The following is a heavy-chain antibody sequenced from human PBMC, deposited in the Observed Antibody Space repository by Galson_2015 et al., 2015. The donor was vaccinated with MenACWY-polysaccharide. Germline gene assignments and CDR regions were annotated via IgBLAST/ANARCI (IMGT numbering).Heavy chain of an antibody. Sequence: LRLSCAASGFTFSSYAMSWVRQAPGKGLEWVSGVSASGGSTVYTDSAKGRLTMSRDNSKRSLYLQMNSLRAEDTAVYYCAKDTGPGEYAYSWGTFDIWGRGAMVTVSS. CDR1: GFTFSSYA. CDR2: VSASGGST. V-gene: IGHV3-23*01. D-gene: IGHD3-10*01. J-gene: IGHJ3*02. CDR3: AKDTGPGEYAYSWGTFDI.